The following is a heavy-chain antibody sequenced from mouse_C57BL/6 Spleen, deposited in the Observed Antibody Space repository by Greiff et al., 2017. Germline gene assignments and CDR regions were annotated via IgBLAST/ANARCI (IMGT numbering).Heavy chain of an antibody. D-gene: IGHD2-4*01. Sequence: VQLQQSGAELARPGASVKLSCKASGYTFTSYGIRWVKQRTGQGLEWIGEIYPRSGNTYYNEKFKGKATLTADKSSSTAYMQLRGLTSEDSAVYFCANYDYAASIYFDYWGQGTTLTVSS. J-gene: IGHJ2*01. V-gene: IGHV1-81*01. CDR1: GYTFTSYG. CDR3: ANYDYAASIYFDY. CDR2: IYPRSGNT.